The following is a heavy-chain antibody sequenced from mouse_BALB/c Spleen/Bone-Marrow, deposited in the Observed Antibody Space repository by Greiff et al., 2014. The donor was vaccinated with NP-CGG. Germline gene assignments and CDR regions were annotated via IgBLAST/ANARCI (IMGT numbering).Heavy chain of an antibody. J-gene: IGHJ4*01. Sequence: EVKLVESGGDLVKPGGSLKLSCAASGSTFSSYGMSWVRQTPDKRLEWVATINNGSSYTFYPDSVKGRFTISRDNAKNTLYLQMSSLKSEDTAMYYCARRRDGPYAMDYWGQGTSVTVSS. V-gene: IGHV5-6*01. D-gene: IGHD2-3*01. CDR1: GSTFSSYG. CDR3: ARRRDGPYAMDY. CDR2: INNGSSYT.